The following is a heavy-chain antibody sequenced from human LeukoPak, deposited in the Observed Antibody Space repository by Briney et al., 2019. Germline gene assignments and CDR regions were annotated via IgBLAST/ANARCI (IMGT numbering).Heavy chain of an antibody. CDR3: ARGSYDILTGYYPEQYYFDY. V-gene: IGHV4-39*07. CDR2: IYYSGST. D-gene: IGHD3-9*01. J-gene: IGHJ4*02. CDR1: GGSISSSSYY. Sequence: SETVSLTCTVSGGSISSSSYYWGWIRQPPGKGLEWIGSIYYSGSTYYNPSLKSRVTISVDTSKNQFSLKLSSVTAADTAVYYCARGSYDILTGYYPEQYYFDYWGQGTLVTVSS.